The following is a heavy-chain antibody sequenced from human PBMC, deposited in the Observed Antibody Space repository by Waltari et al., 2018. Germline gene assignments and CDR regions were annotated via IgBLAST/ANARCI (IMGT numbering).Heavy chain of an antibody. D-gene: IGHD5-12*01. CDR3: AREDIVSATQWRGNQYRGNCGYDL. Sequence: QVYLVESGGGVVQPGDSLRLSCESSGFTFSIYGMHWFRQAPGKGLEWVAFKRFDGINKHYADSGRGRFTISRDNSKNTLYLQMNSLRSEDAAVYYCAREDIVSATQWRGNQYRGNCGYDLWGQG. J-gene: IGHJ4*01. CDR2: KRFDGINK. CDR1: GFTFSIYG. V-gene: IGHV3-30*02.